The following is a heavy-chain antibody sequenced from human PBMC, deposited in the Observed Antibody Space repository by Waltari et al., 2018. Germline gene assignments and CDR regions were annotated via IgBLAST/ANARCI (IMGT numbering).Heavy chain of an antibody. J-gene: IGHJ4*02. CDR3: ARGVAARLIGDY. V-gene: IGHV4-59*01. Sequence: QVQLQESGPGLVKPSETLSLTCTVSGGSISSYYWSWIRQPPGKGLEWIGYIYYSGSTNYNPSPKSRVTISVDTSKNQFSLKLSSVTAADTAVYYCARGVAARLIGDYWGQGTLVTVSS. CDR1: GGSISSYY. CDR2: IYYSGST. D-gene: IGHD6-6*01.